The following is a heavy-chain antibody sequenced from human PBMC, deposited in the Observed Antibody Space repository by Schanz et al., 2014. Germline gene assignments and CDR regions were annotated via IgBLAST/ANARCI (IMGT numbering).Heavy chain of an antibody. CDR2: IQSDGSIT. D-gene: IGHD3-10*01. CDR3: ARATYYHVSGSYYGNFDS. V-gene: IGHV3-74*01. Sequence: VQLVESGGGVVHPGGSLRLSCAASGFTFSSYWMHWVRQAPGKGLVWVSRIQSDGSITTYADSVKGRFAISRDNAKNTXXXXMNSLGAEDTAXXXXARATYYHVSGSYYGNFDSWGQGTLVTVSS. CDR1: GFTFSSYW. J-gene: IGHJ4*02.